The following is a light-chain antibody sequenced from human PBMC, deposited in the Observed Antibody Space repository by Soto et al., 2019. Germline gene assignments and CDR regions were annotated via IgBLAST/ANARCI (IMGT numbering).Light chain of an antibody. Sequence: DIQMTQSPSTLSASVGDRVTITCRASRSISSWLAWYQQKPGKAPKLLIYKASSLESGVPSRFSGSGSGTEFTLTISSLQPDDFATYYCQQYSTYRTFGQGTKVDIK. CDR2: KAS. CDR3: QQYSTYRT. CDR1: RSISSW. J-gene: IGKJ1*01. V-gene: IGKV1-5*03.